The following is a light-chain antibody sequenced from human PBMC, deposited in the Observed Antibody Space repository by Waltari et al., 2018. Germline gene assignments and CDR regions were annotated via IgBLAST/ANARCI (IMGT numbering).Light chain of an antibody. V-gene: IGKV1-NL1*01. CDR1: QGIANS. Sequence: DIQMTQYPSPLSASVGDRVTITCRASQGIANSLAWYQQKLGQAPKLLLYAASRLESGVPSRYSGSGSGTDYTLTISSLQPEDFATYYCQQYYNTPWTFGQGTKVEIK. J-gene: IGKJ1*01. CDR2: AAS. CDR3: QQYYNTPWT.